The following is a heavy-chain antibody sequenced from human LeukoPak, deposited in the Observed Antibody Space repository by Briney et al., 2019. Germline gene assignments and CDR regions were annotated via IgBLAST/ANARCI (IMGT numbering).Heavy chain of an antibody. CDR1: GYTFTGYY. Sequence: GASVKVSCKASGYTFTGYYMHWVRQAPGQGLEWMGWINPNSGGTNYAQKFQGRDTMTRDTSISTAYMELSRLRSDDTAVYYCAREYGSGSYYWFNWGQGTLVTVSS. D-gene: IGHD3-10*01. V-gene: IGHV1-2*02. J-gene: IGHJ4*02. CDR2: INPNSGGT. CDR3: AREYGSGSYYWFN.